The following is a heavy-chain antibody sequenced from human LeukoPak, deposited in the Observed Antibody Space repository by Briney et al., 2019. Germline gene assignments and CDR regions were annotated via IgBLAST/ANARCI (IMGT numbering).Heavy chain of an antibody. Sequence: PSETLSLTCTVSGGSISSNTHYWGWIRQPPGKGPEWIGSIYYAGTTYCNPSLKSRITMSVDTSKKQFSLKLSSVTAADTAVYYCARLTYGSGSFYSYYYGLDVWGQGTTVTVSS. CDR1: GGSISSNTHY. J-gene: IGHJ6*02. CDR3: ARLTYGSGSFYSYYYGLDV. V-gene: IGHV4-39*01. D-gene: IGHD3-10*01. CDR2: IYYAGTT.